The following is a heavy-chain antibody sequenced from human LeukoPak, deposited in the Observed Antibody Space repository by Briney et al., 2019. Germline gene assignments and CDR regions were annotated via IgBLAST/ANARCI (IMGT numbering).Heavy chain of an antibody. Sequence: GWSLTLSCEVSGFTVSSNYMTWVRQAPGKGLDGVSIIYSCGSTYYADSVKGRFAISRDNSKNTLYLQMNSLRAEDTAVFYCERDLTGDAYFDYWGQGTLVTVSS. D-gene: IGHD7-27*01. CDR3: ERDLTGDAYFDY. J-gene: IGHJ4*02. CDR1: GFTVSSNY. V-gene: IGHV3-66*01. CDR2: IYSCGST.